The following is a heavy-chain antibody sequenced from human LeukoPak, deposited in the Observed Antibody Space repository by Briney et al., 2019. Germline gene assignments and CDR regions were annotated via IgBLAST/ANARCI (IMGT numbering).Heavy chain of an antibody. CDR1: GFTVSSNY. D-gene: IGHD2-2*01. CDR2: IYSGGST. V-gene: IGHV3-53*01. J-gene: IGHJ5*02. CDR3: ARVGCSSTSCYAGGWFDP. Sequence: PGGSLRLSCAASGFTVSSNYMSWVRQAPGKGLEWVSVIYSGGSTYYADSVKGRFTISRDNSKNTLYLQMNSLSAEDTAVYYCARVGCSSTSCYAGGWFDPWGQGTLVTVSS.